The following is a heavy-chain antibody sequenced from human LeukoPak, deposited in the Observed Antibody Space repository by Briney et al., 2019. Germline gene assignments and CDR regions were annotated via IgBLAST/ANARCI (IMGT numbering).Heavy chain of an antibody. CDR2: ISGSGGST. D-gene: IGHD5-18*01. CDR1: GFTFSSYA. Sequence: GGSLRLSCAASGFTFSSYAMSWVRQAPGKGLEWVSAISGSGGSTYYADSVKGRFTISRDNSKNTLYLQMNSLRAEDTAVYYCAKDRKQLLSWGTYYFDYRGQGTLVTVSS. V-gene: IGHV3-23*01. CDR3: AKDRKQLLSWGTYYFDY. J-gene: IGHJ4*02.